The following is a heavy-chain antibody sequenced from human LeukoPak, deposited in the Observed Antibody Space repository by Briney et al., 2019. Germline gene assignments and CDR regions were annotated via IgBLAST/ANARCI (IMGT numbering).Heavy chain of an antibody. CDR3: AKDRDLLFAHCWFDL. CDR2: ISISGGSA. Sequence: GGSLRLSCAASGFTFSTYAMSWVRQAPGKGQEWVSGISISGGSAYYADSEKGRFTISRGNSKNTLYLQMNRLRAEDTAVYYCAKDRDLLFAHCWFDLWGQGILVTVSS. D-gene: IGHD3-10*01. CDR1: GFTFSTYA. V-gene: IGHV3-23*01. J-gene: IGHJ5*02.